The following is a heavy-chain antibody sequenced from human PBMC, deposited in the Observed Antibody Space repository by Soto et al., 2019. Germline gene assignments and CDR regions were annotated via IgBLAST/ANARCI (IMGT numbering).Heavy chain of an antibody. CDR3: ARDLIVAATLDDAFDI. CDR2: IWYDGSNK. J-gene: IGHJ3*02. CDR1: GFTFSSYG. V-gene: IGHV3-33*01. D-gene: IGHD2-15*01. Sequence: GGSLRLSCAASGFTFSSYGMHWVRQAPGKGLEWVAVIWYDGSNKYYADSVKGRFTISRDNSKNTLYLQMNSLRAEDTAVYYCARDLIVAATLDDAFDIWGQGTMVTVSS.